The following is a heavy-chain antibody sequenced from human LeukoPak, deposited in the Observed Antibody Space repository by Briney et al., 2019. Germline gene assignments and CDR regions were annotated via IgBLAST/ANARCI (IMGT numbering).Heavy chain of an antibody. CDR1: GGTFSSYA. CDR2: IIPIFGTA. D-gene: IGHD3-22*01. Sequence: SVTVSCTASGGTFSSYAISWVRQAPGQGLEWMGGIIPIFGTANYAQKFQGRVTITADESTSTAYMELRSLRSDDTAVYYCARDYYDSSGYHRYWGQGTLVTVSS. CDR3: ARDYYDSSGYHRY. J-gene: IGHJ4*02. V-gene: IGHV1-69*13.